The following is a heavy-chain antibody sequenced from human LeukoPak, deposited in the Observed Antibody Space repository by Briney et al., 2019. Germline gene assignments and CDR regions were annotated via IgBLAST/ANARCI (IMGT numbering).Heavy chain of an antibody. V-gene: IGHV1-8*02. CDR2: INPNSGNT. CDR3: ARGRGVGATTTGDY. D-gene: IGHD1-26*01. CDR1: GYTFTGYY. Sequence: ASVKVSCKASGYTFTGYYMHWVRQAPGQGLEWMGWINPNSGNTGYAQKFQGRVTMTRNTSISTAYMELSSLRSEDTAVYYCARGRGVGATTTGDYWGQGTLVTVSS. J-gene: IGHJ4*02.